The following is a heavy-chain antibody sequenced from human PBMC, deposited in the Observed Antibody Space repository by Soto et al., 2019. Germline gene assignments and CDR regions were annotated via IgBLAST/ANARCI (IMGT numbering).Heavy chain of an antibody. D-gene: IGHD1-26*01. CDR2: ISGGGDTS. CDR3: AKVHSGSTKRSLQRYFDY. J-gene: IGHJ4*02. CDR1: GFTFSNYA. Sequence: GGSLRLSCAVSGFTFSNYAISWVRQAPGKGLEWVSIISGGGDTSYYADSVKGRFTISRDNSRNTLYLQMNSLRAGDSAVYYCAKVHSGSTKRSLQRYFDYWGQGTLVTVSS. V-gene: IGHV3-23*01.